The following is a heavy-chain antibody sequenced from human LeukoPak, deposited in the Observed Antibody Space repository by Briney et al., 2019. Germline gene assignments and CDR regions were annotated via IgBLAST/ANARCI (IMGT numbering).Heavy chain of an antibody. CDR1: GYTFTSYG. J-gene: IGHJ5*02. V-gene: IGHV1-18*01. D-gene: IGHD6-13*01. CDR2: ISAYNGNT. CDR3: ARGGNLPHLSSSPPEAWFDP. Sequence: ASVKVSCKASGYTFTSYGISWARQAPGQGLEWMGWISAYNGNTNYAQKLQGRVTMTTDTSTSTAYMELRSLRSDDTAVYYCARGGNLPHLSSSPPEAWFDPWGQGTLVTVSS.